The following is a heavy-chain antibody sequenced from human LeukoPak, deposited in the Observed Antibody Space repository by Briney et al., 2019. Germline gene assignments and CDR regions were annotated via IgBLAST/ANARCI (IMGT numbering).Heavy chain of an antibody. Sequence: GGSLSLSCAASGFTVSSNYMSWVRQAPGKGLEWVAVISNDGRNKNYADSVRGRFTISRDNSKNGLHLQMNSLRPEDTAIYYCAREGFTSTWLYYYYYMDVWGKGTTVTVSS. CDR3: AREGFTSTWLYYYYYMDV. V-gene: IGHV3-30*13. D-gene: IGHD6-13*01. CDR1: GFTVSSNY. J-gene: IGHJ6*03. CDR2: ISNDGRNK.